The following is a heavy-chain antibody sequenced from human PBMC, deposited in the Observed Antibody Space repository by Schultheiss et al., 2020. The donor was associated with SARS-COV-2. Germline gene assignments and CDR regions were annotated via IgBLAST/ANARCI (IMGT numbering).Heavy chain of an antibody. CDR3: AGRYCSSTSCYASPVDI. D-gene: IGHD2-2*01. CDR1: GGSISSGGYY. CDR2: IYYSGST. V-gene: IGHV4-61*08. J-gene: IGHJ3*02. Sequence: SETLSLTCTVSGGSISSGGYYWSWIRQHPGKGLEWIGYIYYSGSTNYNPSLKSRVTISVDTSKNQFSLKLSSVTAAETAVYYCAGRYCSSTSCYASPVDIWGQGTMVTVSS.